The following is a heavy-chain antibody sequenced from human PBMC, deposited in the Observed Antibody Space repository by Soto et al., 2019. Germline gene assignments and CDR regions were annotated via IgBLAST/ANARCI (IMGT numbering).Heavy chain of an antibody. CDR3: ARAYGLSSIAADY. CDR1: GGSISSSSYY. D-gene: IGHD6-6*01. V-gene: IGHV4-39*01. J-gene: IGHJ4*02. CDR2: IYYSGST. Sequence: ETLSLTCTVSGGSISSSSYYWGWIRQPPGKGLEWIGSIYYSGSTYYNPSLKSRVTISVDTSKNQFSLKLSSVTAADTAVYYCARAYGLSSIAADYWGQGTLVTVSS.